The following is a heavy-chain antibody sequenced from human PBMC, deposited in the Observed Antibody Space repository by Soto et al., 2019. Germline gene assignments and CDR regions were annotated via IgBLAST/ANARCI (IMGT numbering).Heavy chain of an antibody. V-gene: IGHV1-18*04. CDR3: ARDSNGDYDFWSGYVDY. D-gene: IGHD3-3*01. CDR2: ISAYNGNT. J-gene: IGHJ4*02. Sequence: ASVKVSCKASGYTFTSYGISWVRQAPGQGLEWMGWISAYNGNTNYAQKLQGRVTMTTDTSTNTAYMELRSLRSDDTAVYYCARDSNGDYDFWSGYVDYWGQGTLVTVSS. CDR1: GYTFTSYG.